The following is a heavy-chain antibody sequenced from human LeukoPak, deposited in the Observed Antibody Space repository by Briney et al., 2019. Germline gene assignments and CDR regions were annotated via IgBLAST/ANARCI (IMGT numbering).Heavy chain of an antibody. D-gene: IGHD6-19*01. Sequence: GGSLRLSCAASGFTFDDYAMHWVRQAPGKGLEWVSLISWDGGSTYYADSVKGRFTISRDNSKNSLYLQMNSLRPEDTAVYYCARAAYYSSGWPLDYWGQGTLVTVSS. V-gene: IGHV3-43D*03. J-gene: IGHJ4*02. CDR2: ISWDGGST. CDR3: ARAAYYSSGWPLDY. CDR1: GFTFDDYA.